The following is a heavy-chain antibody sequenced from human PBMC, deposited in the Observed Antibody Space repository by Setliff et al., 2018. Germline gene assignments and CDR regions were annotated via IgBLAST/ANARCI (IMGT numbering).Heavy chain of an antibody. CDR2: IYSGDRNT. Sequence: PGGSLRLSCVASTFTFSKYAVTWVRQAPGKGLEWVSTIYSGDRNTFYTDSVKGRFTIFRDGSKNTLYLQMTSLRAEDTAVYYCAKYYSDNSGPRGAFDYWGQGTLVTVSS. CDR3: AKYYSDNSGPRGAFDY. V-gene: IGHV3-23*03. J-gene: IGHJ4*02. D-gene: IGHD3-22*01. CDR1: TFTFSKYA.